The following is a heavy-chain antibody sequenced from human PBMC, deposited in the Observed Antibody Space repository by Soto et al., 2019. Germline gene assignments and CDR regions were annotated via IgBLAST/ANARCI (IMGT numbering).Heavy chain of an antibody. CDR1: GFTFSSYG. CDR3: AKDFGYYYGTCDF. J-gene: IGHJ4*02. V-gene: IGHV3-30*18. Sequence: GGSLRLSCAASGFTFSSYGMHWVRQAPGEGLEWVAVISYDGSNKYYADSVKGRFTISRDNSKNTLYLQMNSLRAEDTAVYYCAKDFGYYYGTCDFWGQGTLVTVSS. CDR2: ISYDGSNK. D-gene: IGHD3-22*01.